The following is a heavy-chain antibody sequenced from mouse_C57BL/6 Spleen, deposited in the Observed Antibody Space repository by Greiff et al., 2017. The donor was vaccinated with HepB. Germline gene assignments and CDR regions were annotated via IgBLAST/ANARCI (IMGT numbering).Heavy chain of an antibody. CDR2: SRNKANDYTT. D-gene: IGHD1-1*01. CDR1: GFTFSDFY. V-gene: IGHV7-1*01. Sequence: DVKLVESGGGLVQSGRSLRLSCATSGFTFSDFYMEWVRQAPGKGLEWIAASRNKANDYTTEYSASVKGRFIVSRDTSQSILYLQMNALRAEDTAIYYCARDPLLLRYGAMDYWGQGTSVTVSS. CDR3: ARDPLLLRYGAMDY. J-gene: IGHJ4*01.